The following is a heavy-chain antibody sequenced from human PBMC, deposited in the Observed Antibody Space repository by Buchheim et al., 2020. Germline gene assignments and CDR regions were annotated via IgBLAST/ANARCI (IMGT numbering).Heavy chain of an antibody. D-gene: IGHD1-26*01. CDR2: IDPADSYT. V-gene: IGHV5-10-1*03. CDR1: GYRFSMYW. J-gene: IGHJ4*02. CDR3: ARRDVNSGSYDGDFDY. Sequence: EVQLVQSGAEVKKPGESLRISCKASGYRFSMYWINWVCQMPGKGLEWMGRIDPADSYTNYSPSSQGHVTMSVDKSITTAYLQWSSLKASDSAIYYCARRDVNSGSYDGDFDYWGQGTL.